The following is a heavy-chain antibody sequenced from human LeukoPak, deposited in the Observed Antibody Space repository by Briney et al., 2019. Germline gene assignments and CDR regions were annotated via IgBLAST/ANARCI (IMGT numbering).Heavy chain of an antibody. J-gene: IGHJ4*02. Sequence: HPGGSLRLSCAASGFTVSSNYMSWVRQAPGKGLEWLAVISYDESNTYYTASVKGRFTISRDNSKNTLYLQMNSLRPEDTAVYYCAKDGQLGGSSWFTLYFDYWGQGTLVTVSS. CDR2: ISYDESNT. D-gene: IGHD6-13*01. V-gene: IGHV3-30*18. CDR1: GFTVSSNY. CDR3: AKDGQLGGSSWFTLYFDY.